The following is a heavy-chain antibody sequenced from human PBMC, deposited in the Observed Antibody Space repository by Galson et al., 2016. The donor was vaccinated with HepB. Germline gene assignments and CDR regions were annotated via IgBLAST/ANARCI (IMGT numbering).Heavy chain of an antibody. D-gene: IGHD5-12*01. CDR3: TTWVPIVATIQDC. CDR1: GISFRNVW. CDR2: IKSTTHGGTT. J-gene: IGHJ4*02. V-gene: IGHV3-15*01. Sequence: SLRLSCAASGISFRNVWMSWVRQAPGRGLEWVGRIKSTTHGGTTDYAAPVKGRFTISRDGSKNTVYLQMNSLETEDTAVYYCTTWVPIVATIQDCWGQGTLVTVSS.